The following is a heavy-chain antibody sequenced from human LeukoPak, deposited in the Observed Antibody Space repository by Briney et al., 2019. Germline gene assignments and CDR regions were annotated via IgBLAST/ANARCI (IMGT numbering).Heavy chain of an antibody. CDR2: IYYSGST. J-gene: IGHJ3*02. CDR3: ARDLGDYYDSSDAFDI. V-gene: IGHV4-39*07. CDR1: GGSISSSSYY. Sequence: LETLSLTCTVSGGSISSSSYYWGWIRQPPGKGREWFGSIYYSGSTYYNPSLKSRVTISVDTSKNQFSLKLSSVTAADTAVYYCARDLGDYYDSSDAFDIWGQGTMVTVSS. D-gene: IGHD3-22*01.